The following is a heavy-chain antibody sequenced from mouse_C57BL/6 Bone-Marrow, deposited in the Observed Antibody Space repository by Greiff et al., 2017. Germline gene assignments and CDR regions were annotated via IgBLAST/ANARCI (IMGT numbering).Heavy chain of an antibody. CDR2: IYPGSGSN. CDR1: GYTFTSYW. V-gene: IGHV1-55*01. D-gene: IGHD2-2*01. J-gene: IGHJ3*01. CDR3: ARVSFYYGFTWFAY. Sequence: QVQLQQPGAELVKPGASVTMSCKASGYTFTSYWITWVKQRPGQGLEWIGDIYPGSGSNNYNEKFKSKATLTVDTSSSTAYMQLSRLTSEVSAVYYCARVSFYYGFTWFAYWGQGTLVTVSA.